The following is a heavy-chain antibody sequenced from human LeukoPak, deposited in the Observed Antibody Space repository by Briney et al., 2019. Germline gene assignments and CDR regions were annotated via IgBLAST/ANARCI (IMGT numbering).Heavy chain of an antibody. CDR1: GFTFSSYE. Sequence: PGGSLRLSCAASGFTFSSYEMNWVRQAPGKGLEWVSYISSSGSTIYYADSVKGRFTISRDNAKNSLYPQMNSLRAEDTAVYYCARDRFSDWGDYYYYYMDVWGKGTTVTVSS. D-gene: IGHD3-16*01. CDR3: ARDRFSDWGDYYYYYMDV. CDR2: ISSSGSTI. V-gene: IGHV3-48*03. J-gene: IGHJ6*03.